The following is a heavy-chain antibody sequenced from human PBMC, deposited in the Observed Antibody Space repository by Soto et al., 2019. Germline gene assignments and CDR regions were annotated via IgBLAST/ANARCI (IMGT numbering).Heavy chain of an antibody. CDR3: TQNYDFWSGYYKDAFDI. J-gene: IGHJ3*02. CDR2: ISYNGSRN. Sequence: GGSLRLSCTASGFTFISDAMSWVRQSPGKGLEWVAVISYNGSRNSHADAVKGRFTISRDNSKSTLYLQMNSLKTEDTAVYYCTQNYDFWSGYYKDAFDIWGQGTMVTVSS. V-gene: IGHV3-30*03. CDR1: GFTFISDA. D-gene: IGHD3-3*01.